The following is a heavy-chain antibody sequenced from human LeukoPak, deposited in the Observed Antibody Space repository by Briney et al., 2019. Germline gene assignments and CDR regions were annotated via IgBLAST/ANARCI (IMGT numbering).Heavy chain of an antibody. V-gene: IGHV4-59*01. CDR2: IYYSGST. Sequence: SETLSLTCTVSGGSISSYYWSWIRQPPGKGLEWIGYIYYSGSTNYNPSPKSRVTISVDTSKNQFSLKLSSVTAADTAVYYCARDRFDAFDIWGQGTMVTVSS. CDR3: ARDRFDAFDI. CDR1: GGSISSYY. J-gene: IGHJ3*02. D-gene: IGHD3-10*01.